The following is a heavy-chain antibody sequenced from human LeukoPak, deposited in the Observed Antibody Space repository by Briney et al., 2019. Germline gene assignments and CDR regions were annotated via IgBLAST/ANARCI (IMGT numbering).Heavy chain of an antibody. D-gene: IGHD3-22*01. V-gene: IGHV4-59*01. CDR2: IFYSGST. J-gene: IGHJ4*02. CDR3: ARHDSSGYYYFDY. CDR1: GGSISGYY. Sequence: SETLSLTCTASGGSISGYYWSWIRQPPGKGLEWIGYIFYSGSTNYNPSLKSRVTISVDTSKSQFSLKLSSVTAADTAVYYCARHDSSGYYYFDYWGQGTLVTVSS.